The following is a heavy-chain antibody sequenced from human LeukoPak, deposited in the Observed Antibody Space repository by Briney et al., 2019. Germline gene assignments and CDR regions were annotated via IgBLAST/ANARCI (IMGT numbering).Heavy chain of an antibody. D-gene: IGHD6-19*01. J-gene: IGHJ4*02. V-gene: IGHV3-30*18. CDR2: ISYDGSNK. Sequence: GGSLRLSCAASGFTFSNYGMHGVRQAPGKGLEWVAVISYDGSNKYYKDPVKGRFTISRDNSKNTLYLQMNSLRAEDTAVFYCAKDGGSSGWYEDYSGQGTLVTVSS. CDR1: GFTFSNYG. CDR3: AKDGGSSGWYEDY.